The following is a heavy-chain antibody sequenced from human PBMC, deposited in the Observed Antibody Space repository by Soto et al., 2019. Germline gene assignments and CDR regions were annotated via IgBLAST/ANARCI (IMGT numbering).Heavy chain of an antibody. Sequence: QVQLVQSGAEVKKPGSSVKVSCKASGGTLSGYAISWVRQAPGQGLEWMGGIIPIYGTANYAQKFQGRVTITADESTSTAYRELSSRRAEDTAVYYCARDLGGCSAGSCRYNWFDPWGQGTLVTVSS. D-gene: IGHD2-15*01. J-gene: IGHJ5*02. V-gene: IGHV1-69*01. CDR1: GGTLSGYA. CDR3: ARDLGGCSAGSCRYNWFDP. CDR2: IIPIYGTA.